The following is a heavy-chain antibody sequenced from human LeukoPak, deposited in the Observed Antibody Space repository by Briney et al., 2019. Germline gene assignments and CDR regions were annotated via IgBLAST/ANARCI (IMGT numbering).Heavy chain of an antibody. CDR3: ARQNFYDRSPYYYFYYFDD. V-gene: IGHV3-23*01. J-gene: IGHJ4*02. CDR1: GFIFSTYV. CDR2: ISGSGGNT. Sequence: QPGGSLRLSCAGSGFIFSTYVMSWVRQAPGKGLEWVSGISGSGGNTYYADSVKGRFTISRDNSKNTVSLRMKSLRAEDTAIYYCARQNFYDRSPYYYFYYFDDWGQGTLVTVSS. D-gene: IGHD3-22*01.